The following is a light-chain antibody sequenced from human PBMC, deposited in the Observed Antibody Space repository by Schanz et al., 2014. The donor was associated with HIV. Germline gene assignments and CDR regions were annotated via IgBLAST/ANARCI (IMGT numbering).Light chain of an antibody. CDR2: AAS. Sequence: DIQLSQSPSFLSASVGDRVTVTCRASQDISTYLAWYQQKPGKVPKLLIYAASTLQSGVPSRFSGSGSGTDFTLTINGLQPDDFATYYCQQLNSFPYTFGQGTMLEI. CDR3: QQLNSFPYT. V-gene: IGKV1-9*01. J-gene: IGKJ2*01. CDR1: QDISTY.